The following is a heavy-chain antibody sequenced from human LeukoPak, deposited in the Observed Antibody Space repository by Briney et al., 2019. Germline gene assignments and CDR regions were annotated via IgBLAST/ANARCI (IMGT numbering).Heavy chain of an antibody. D-gene: IGHD6-13*01. CDR2: ISGSGGST. Sequence: GGSLRLSCAASGFTFSSYAMSWVRQPPGKGLEWVSAISGSGGSTYYADSVKGRFTISRDNSKNTLYLQMNSLRAEDTAVYYCAVKEWPIAAAASGFDYWGQGTLVTVSS. J-gene: IGHJ4*02. CDR3: AVKEWPIAAAASGFDY. V-gene: IGHV3-23*01. CDR1: GFTFSSYA.